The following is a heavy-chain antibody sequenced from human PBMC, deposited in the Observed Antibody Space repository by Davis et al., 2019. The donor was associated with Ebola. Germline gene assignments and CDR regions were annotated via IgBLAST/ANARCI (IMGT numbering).Heavy chain of an antibody. Sequence: GGSLRLSCAASGFTFSGSAMHWVRQASGKGLEWVGRIRSKANSYATAYAASVKGGFTISRDDSKNTAYLQMNSLKTEDTAVYYCTSTTNLIDYWGQGTLVTVSS. CDR2: IRSKANSYAT. J-gene: IGHJ4*02. V-gene: IGHV3-73*01. D-gene: IGHD1-26*01. CDR1: GFTFSGSA. CDR3: TSTTNLIDY.